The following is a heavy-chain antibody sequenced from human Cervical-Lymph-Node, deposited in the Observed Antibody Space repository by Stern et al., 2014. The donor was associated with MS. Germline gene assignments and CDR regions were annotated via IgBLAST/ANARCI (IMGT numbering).Heavy chain of an antibody. CDR3: ARGGRGAFDV. D-gene: IGHD1-14*01. CDR1: GYRFTTYD. CDR2: VNPDSGTT. Sequence: VQLLESWAEEKKPGASVKVTCKTSGYRFTTYDFNWVRQAPGQGLEWMGWVNPDSGTTGYAPKFQDRLTLTTTTSSKTTSMELRGLRPDDTAVYFCARGGRGAFDVWGQGTVITVSS. V-gene: IGHV1-8*01. J-gene: IGHJ3*01.